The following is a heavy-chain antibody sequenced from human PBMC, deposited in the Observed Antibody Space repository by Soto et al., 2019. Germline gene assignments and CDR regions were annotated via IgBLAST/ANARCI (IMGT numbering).Heavy chain of an antibody. J-gene: IGHJ4*02. D-gene: IGHD3-10*02. CDR3: ARGHGIYVRFDS. CDR1: GGSVYDFY. Sequence: PSETLSLTCSVSGGSVYDFYWNWFRQTPGKGLEWIGNIYNNGRTNYNPSLKNRVTISIDTSKNQFSLHLSSVTTADTAMYFCARGHGIYVRFDSWGQGTLVTVS. V-gene: IGHV4-59*02. CDR2: IYNNGRT.